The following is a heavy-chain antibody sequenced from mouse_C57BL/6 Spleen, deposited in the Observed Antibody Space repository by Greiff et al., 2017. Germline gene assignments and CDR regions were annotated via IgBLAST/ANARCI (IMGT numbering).Heavy chain of an antibody. J-gene: IGHJ3*01. CDR3: ARSIYYGNGFAY. Sequence: EVQLQQSGAELVKPGASVKLSCTASGFNIKDYYMHWVKQRTEKGLEWIGRIDPEDGDTKYAPKFQGKATIPADTSSNTAYLQRSSLTSEDTAVYYCARSIYYGNGFAYWGQGTLVTVSA. CDR2: IDPEDGDT. D-gene: IGHD2-1*01. CDR1: GFNIKDYY. V-gene: IGHV14-2*01.